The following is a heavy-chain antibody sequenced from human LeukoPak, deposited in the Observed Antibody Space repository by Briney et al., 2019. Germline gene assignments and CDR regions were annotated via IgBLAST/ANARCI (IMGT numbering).Heavy chain of an antibody. Sequence: SETLSLTCAVYGGSFSGYYWSWIRQPPGKGLEWIGEINHSGSTNYNPSLKSRVTISVDTSKKQFSLKLSSVTAADTAVYYCARQGHQACDSSGYYYPAGFDYWGQGTLVTVSS. V-gene: IGHV4-34*01. CDR1: GGSFSGYY. J-gene: IGHJ4*02. D-gene: IGHD3-22*01. CDR2: INHSGST. CDR3: ARQGHQACDSSGYYYPAGFDY.